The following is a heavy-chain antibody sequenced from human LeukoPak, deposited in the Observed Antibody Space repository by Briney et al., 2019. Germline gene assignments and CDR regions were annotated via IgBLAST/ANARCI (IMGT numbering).Heavy chain of an antibody. D-gene: IGHD3-10*01. V-gene: IGHV1-24*01. CDR3: ATDRITMIRGGRAYFYRGTDA. CDR1: GYTLTELA. J-gene: IGHJ6*02. Sequence: ASVKVSCKVSGYTLTELAVHWVRQAPGKGLEWMGHFDPEDGATIYAQNFQGRLTVTEDTSADTAYMELSSLRSEDTAVYYCATDRITMIRGGRAYFYRGTDAWGQGTTVIVSS. CDR2: FDPEDGAT.